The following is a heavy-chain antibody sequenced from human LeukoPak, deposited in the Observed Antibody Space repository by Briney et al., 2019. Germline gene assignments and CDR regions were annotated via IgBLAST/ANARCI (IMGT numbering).Heavy chain of an antibody. CDR1: GFTFSSYG. CDR2: ISYDGSNK. Sequence: SGGSLRLACAAAGFTFSSYGMHWGRQAPGKGLGWVAVISYDGSNKYYADSVKGRFTISRDNSKNTLYLQMNSLRAEDTAVYYCAKEGVAGPTLDYWGQGTLVTVSS. V-gene: IGHV3-30*18. CDR3: AKEGVAGPTLDY. J-gene: IGHJ4*02. D-gene: IGHD6-19*01.